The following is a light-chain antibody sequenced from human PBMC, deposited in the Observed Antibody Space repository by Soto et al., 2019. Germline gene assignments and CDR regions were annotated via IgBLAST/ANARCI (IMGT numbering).Light chain of an antibody. V-gene: IGKV3-20*01. J-gene: IGKJ1*01. CDR1: QSVSGNY. Sequence: EIVLAQSPGTLSFPSAESATLSFRASQSVSGNYLAWYQQKPGQAPRLLIYGASTRASGIPDRFSGSGSGTDFTLTISRLEPEDSAVYYCQQYGSSRTWTFGQGTKVDI. CDR2: GAS. CDR3: QQYGSSRTWT.